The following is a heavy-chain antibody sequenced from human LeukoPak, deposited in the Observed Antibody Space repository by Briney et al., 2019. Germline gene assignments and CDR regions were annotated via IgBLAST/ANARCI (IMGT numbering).Heavy chain of an antibody. CDR2: ISAYSGNT. CDR1: GYTFSSYG. Sequence: ATVKVSCKASGYTFSSYGISWVRQAPGQGLEWMGWISAYSGNTHYAQKFQGRVTMTTDTSTTTAYMELRGLRSDDTAVYYCARAEKPNWGNYYYYCMDVWGKGTTVTVSS. CDR3: ARAEKPNWGNYYYYCMDV. J-gene: IGHJ6*03. V-gene: IGHV1-18*01. D-gene: IGHD7-27*01.